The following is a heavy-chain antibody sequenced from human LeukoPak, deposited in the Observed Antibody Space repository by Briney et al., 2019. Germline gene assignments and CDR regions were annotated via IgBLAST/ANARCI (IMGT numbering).Heavy chain of an antibody. CDR2: ISSNGGST. D-gene: IGHD1-26*01. Sequence: GGSLRLSCAASGFTFSSYAMHWVRQAPGKGLEYVSLISSNGGSTYYADSVKGRFTISRDNFKNMLYLQMGSLRAEDMAVYYCAKDDRVGATFFDYWGQGTLVTVSS. CDR1: GFTFSSYA. J-gene: IGHJ4*02. CDR3: AKDDRVGATFFDY. V-gene: IGHV3-64*02.